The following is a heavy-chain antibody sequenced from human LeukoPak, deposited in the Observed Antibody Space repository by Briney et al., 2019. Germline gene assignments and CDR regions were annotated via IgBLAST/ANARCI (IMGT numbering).Heavy chain of an antibody. Sequence: MPGGSLRLSCAASGFTFSNAWMNWVRQAPGKGLEWVGRIKTKTDGEPTDYAAPVKGRFTISRDDSKNTLYLQMNSLKTEDTAMYYCTTNDAFDIWGQGTAVTVSS. V-gene: IGHV3-15*01. CDR1: GFTFSNAW. CDR2: IKTKTDGEPT. CDR3: TTNDAFDI. J-gene: IGHJ3*02.